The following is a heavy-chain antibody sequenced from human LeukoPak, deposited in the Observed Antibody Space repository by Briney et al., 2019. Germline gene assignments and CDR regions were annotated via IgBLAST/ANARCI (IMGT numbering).Heavy chain of an antibody. J-gene: IGHJ4*02. D-gene: IGHD4-17*01. CDR3: ARDLNGDFSLDS. Sequence: SQTLSLTCAISGDSFSSKNSAWNWIRQSPLRGLEWLGRTYYRSKWSKDYAVSVRSRITINPDTSKNQFSLQLNSVTPEDTAVYYCARDLNGDFSLDSWGQGTLVTVSS. CDR2: TYYRSKWSK. V-gene: IGHV6-1*01. CDR1: GDSFSSKNSA.